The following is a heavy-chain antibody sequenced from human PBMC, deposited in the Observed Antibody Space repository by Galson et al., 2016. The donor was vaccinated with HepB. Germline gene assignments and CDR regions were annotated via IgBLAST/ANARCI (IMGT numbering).Heavy chain of an antibody. J-gene: IGHJ6*02. Sequence: SLRLSCAASGFTFSSYGMHWVRQAPGKGLEWVAVISTDAINKYYADSVRGRFTISRDDPKNTLYLQMNSLRPEDTAVYYCARPRASNYYYYGMDDWGQGTTVAVSS. CDR1: GFTFSSYG. V-gene: IGHV3-30*03. CDR2: ISTDAINK. D-gene: IGHD2-2*01. CDR3: ARPRASNYYYYGMDD.